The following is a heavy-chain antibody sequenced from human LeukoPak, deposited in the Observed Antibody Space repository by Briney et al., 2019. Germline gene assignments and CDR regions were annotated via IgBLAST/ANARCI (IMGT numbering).Heavy chain of an antibody. CDR3: ARTPVATMGYFDL. CDR1: GGTFSSYA. CDR2: IIPIFGTA. J-gene: IGHJ2*01. V-gene: IGHV1-69*06. D-gene: IGHD3-10*01. Sequence: SVKVSCKASGGTFSSYAISWVRQAPGQGLEWMGGIIPIFGTANYAQKFQGRVTITADKSTSTAYMELSSLRSEDTAVYYCARTPVATMGYFDLWGRGTLVTVSS.